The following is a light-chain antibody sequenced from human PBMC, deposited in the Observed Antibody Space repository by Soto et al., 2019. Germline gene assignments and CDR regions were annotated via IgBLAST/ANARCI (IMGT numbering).Light chain of an antibody. CDR1: QSVPNSY. V-gene: IGKV3-20*01. CDR3: QRYGTSTT. CDR2: GAS. Sequence: EIVLTQSPGTLSLSPGERATLSCRASQSVPNSYLAWYQQKPGQAPRLLIYGASSRATGIPVRFSGSGSGTDFTLTISRLEPEDFAVYYCQRYGTSTTVGQGTKVDSK. J-gene: IGKJ1*01.